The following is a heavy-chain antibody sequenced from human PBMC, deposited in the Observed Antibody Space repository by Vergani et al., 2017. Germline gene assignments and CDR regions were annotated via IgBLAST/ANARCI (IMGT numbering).Heavy chain of an antibody. Sequence: QVHLVESGGGVVQPGRSLRLSCVVSGFTSSYYVMHWVRQAPGKGLEWVAVISYDGTQKYYADSVKGRFTISRDNSKSTLYLQMNSLRTEDTAVYYCATKSXGTPGCQIGYFRGWVQGTLVTVSS. D-gene: IGHD1-1*01. J-gene: IGHJ1*01. CDR3: ATKSXGTPGCQIGYFRG. CDR2: ISYDGTQK. CDR1: GFTSSYYV. V-gene: IGHV3-30*03.